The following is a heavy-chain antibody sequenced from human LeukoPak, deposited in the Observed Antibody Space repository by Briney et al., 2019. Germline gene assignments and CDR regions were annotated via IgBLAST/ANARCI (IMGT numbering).Heavy chain of an antibody. V-gene: IGHV3-74*01. CDR1: GLAFSAYK. Sequence: GGSLRLSCAASGLAFSAYKMHWVRQAPRKGLVWVSRISTDGYTTDYADFVQGRFTASRDNTENTWSLEMSSLRAEDTAVYYCVVGGSPGYWGQGTLVTVSS. D-gene: IGHD2-15*01. CDR2: ISTDGYTT. CDR3: VVGGSPGY. J-gene: IGHJ4*02.